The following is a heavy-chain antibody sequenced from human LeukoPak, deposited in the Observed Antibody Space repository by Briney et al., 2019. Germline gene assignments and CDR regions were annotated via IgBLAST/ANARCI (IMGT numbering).Heavy chain of an antibody. Sequence: SETLSLTCTVSGGSISRYYWSWIRQPPGKGLEWIGYIYYSGNTNYNPSLKGRVTISVDTSKNLFSLKLTSVTAADTAVYYCARAQYYYYDSSGYVSPFDYWGQGTLVTVSS. J-gene: IGHJ4*02. D-gene: IGHD3-22*01. CDR1: GGSISRYY. V-gene: IGHV4-59*01. CDR2: IYYSGNT. CDR3: ARAQYYYYDSSGYVSPFDY.